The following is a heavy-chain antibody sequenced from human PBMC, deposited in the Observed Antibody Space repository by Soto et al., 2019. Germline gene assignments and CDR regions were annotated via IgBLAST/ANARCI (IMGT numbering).Heavy chain of an antibody. V-gene: IGHV4-30-2*01. CDR1: GGSISSGGYT. J-gene: IGHJ4*02. CDR3: AAGGGLPRYY. D-gene: IGHD5-12*01. CDR2: IYHSGSN. Sequence: QLQLQESGSGLVKPSQTLSLTCAVSGGSISSGGYTWSWLRQPPGKGLEWIGYIYHSGSNYYNPSLKSRGTISVDRSKNQFSLQLSSVTAADTAVDYCAAGGGLPRYYWGQGTLFTVSS.